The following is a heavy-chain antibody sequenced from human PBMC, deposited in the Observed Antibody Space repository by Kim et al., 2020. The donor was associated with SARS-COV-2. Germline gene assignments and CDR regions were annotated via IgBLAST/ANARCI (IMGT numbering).Heavy chain of an antibody. CDR2: ISAYNGNT. J-gene: IGHJ6*02. D-gene: IGHD3-10*01. CDR1: GYTFTSYG. CDR3: ARDSHYYYGSGSYYGMDV. V-gene: IGHV1-18*01. Sequence: ASVKVSCKASGYTFTSYGISWVRQAPGQGLEWMGWISAYNGNTNYAQKLQGRVTMTTDTSTSTAYMELRSLRSDDTAVYYCARDSHYYYGSGSYYGMDVWGQGTTVTVSS.